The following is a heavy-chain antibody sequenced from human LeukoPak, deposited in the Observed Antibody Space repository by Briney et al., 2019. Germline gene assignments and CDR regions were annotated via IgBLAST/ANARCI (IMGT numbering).Heavy chain of an antibody. Sequence: GGSLRLSCAASGFTFSSHAMSWDRQAPGKGLEWVSAISGSGGSTYYADSVRGRFTISRDNSKNTLYLQMNSLRAEDTAVYYCAKDRSSSWPDYYFDYWGQGTLVTVSS. D-gene: IGHD6-13*01. CDR1: GFTFSSHA. CDR3: AKDRSSSWPDYYFDY. J-gene: IGHJ4*02. V-gene: IGHV3-23*01. CDR2: ISGSGGST.